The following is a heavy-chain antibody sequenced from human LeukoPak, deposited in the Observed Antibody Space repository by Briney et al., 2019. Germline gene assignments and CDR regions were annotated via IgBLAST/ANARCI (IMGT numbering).Heavy chain of an antibody. J-gene: IGHJ4*02. Sequence: SQTLSLTCAVSGGSISSGSYSWSWIRQPPGKGLEWIGYIYPRGSTYYNPSLKSRVILSLDKSANQFSLNLSSVTAADTAVYYCARFSPRAMGNYLDFWGQGTLVTVSS. V-gene: IGHV4-30-2*01. CDR1: GGSISSGSYS. D-gene: IGHD7-27*01. CDR2: IYPRGST. CDR3: ARFSPRAMGNYLDF.